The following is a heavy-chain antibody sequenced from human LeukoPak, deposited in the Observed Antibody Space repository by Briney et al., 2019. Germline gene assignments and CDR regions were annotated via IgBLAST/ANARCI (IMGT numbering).Heavy chain of an antibody. D-gene: IGHD3-3*01. Sequence: GGSLRLSCAASGFTFSSYGTHWVRQAPDKGLEGVAFIRYDGSEKYYADSVKGRFTIYRDNSKNTLYLQMNSLRVEDTAVYYCAARDFWSGPASDYWGQGTLVTVSS. CDR2: IRYDGSEK. CDR1: GFTFSSYG. J-gene: IGHJ4*02. CDR3: AARDFWSGPASDY. V-gene: IGHV3-30*02.